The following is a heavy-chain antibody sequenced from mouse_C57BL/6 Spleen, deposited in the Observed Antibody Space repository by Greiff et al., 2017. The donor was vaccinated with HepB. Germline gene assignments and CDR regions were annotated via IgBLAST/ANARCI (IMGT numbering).Heavy chain of an antibody. CDR2: LDPSDSYT. D-gene: IGHD1-1*01. CDR3: ARWDYGSSYDY. J-gene: IGHJ2*01. V-gene: IGHV1-50*01. Sequence: VQLQQPGAELVKPGASVKLSCKASGYTFTSYWMQWVKQRPGQGLEWIGELDPSDSYTNYNQKFKGKATLAVDTSSSTAYMQLSCLTSEDYAVYYCARWDYGSSYDYWGQGTTLTVSS. CDR1: GYTFTSYW.